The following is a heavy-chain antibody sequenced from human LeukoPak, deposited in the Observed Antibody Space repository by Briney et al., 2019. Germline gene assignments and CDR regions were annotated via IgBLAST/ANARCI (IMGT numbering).Heavy chain of an antibody. CDR2: IYHSGST. Sequence: SGTLSLTCTVSGGSISSIDWWTWVRQPPGKGLEWIGQIYHSGSTYYSPSLKSRVTISVDKSKDQFYLNLNSATAADTAVYYCARDPGGGYKDDALDIWGQGTMVTVSS. CDR1: GGSISSIDW. V-gene: IGHV4-4*02. CDR3: ARDPGGGYKDDALDI. J-gene: IGHJ3*02. D-gene: IGHD3-16*01.